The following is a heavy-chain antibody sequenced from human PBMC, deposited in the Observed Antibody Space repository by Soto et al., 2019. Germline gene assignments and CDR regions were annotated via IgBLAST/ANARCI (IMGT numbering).Heavy chain of an antibody. V-gene: IGHV3-23*01. CDR2: ISGSGGST. Sequence: GGSLRLSCAASGFTFSSYAMSWVRQAPGKGLEWVSAISGSGGSTYYADSVKGRFTISRDNSKNTLYLQMNSLRAEDTAVYYCAKHLAVVPAATASPDAFDIWGQGTMVTVSS. CDR1: GFTFSSYA. CDR3: AKHLAVVPAATASPDAFDI. D-gene: IGHD2-2*01. J-gene: IGHJ3*02.